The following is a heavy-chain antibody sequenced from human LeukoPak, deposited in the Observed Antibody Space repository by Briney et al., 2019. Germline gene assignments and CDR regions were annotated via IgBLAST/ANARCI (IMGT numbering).Heavy chain of an antibody. V-gene: IGHV4-4*02. CDR1: GDSINSLDL. Sequence: SGTLSLTCTVSGDSINSLDLWSWVRQPPGKGLEWIGEMYLSGTTHSNPSVKSRVTISIDKSKNQFFLNLSSVTAADTAVYYCATASPTLISYSSSWYADAFDIWGQGTMVTVSS. CDR2: MYLSGTT. D-gene: IGHD6-13*01. CDR3: ATASPTLISYSSSWYADAFDI. J-gene: IGHJ3*02.